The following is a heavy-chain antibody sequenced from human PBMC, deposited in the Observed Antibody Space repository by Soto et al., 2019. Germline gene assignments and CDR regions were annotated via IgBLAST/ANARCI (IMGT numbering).Heavy chain of an antibody. D-gene: IGHD3-9*01. Sequence: QITLKESGPTLVKPTQTLTLTCTFSGFSLSTSGVGVGWIRQPPGKALEWLALIYWDDDKRYSPSLKSRLTITKDTSKNQVVLTMTNMDPVDTATYYCAKRPRLRYPHFDFDYWGQGTLVTVSS. CDR2: IYWDDDK. J-gene: IGHJ4*02. V-gene: IGHV2-5*02. CDR3: AKRPRLRYPHFDFDY. CDR1: GFSLSTSGVG.